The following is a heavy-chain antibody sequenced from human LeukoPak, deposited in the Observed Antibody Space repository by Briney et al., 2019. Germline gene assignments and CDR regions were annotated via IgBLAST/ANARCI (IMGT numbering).Heavy chain of an antibody. D-gene: IGHD6-13*01. CDR3: GGAAPTQNLVDP. CDR1: GGPFSGYY. CDR2: INHRGST. Sequence: SETLSLTCAVYGGPFSGYYWSWIRKPPGKGLEWIGEINHRGSTNYNTSLKSRVTISVNMSKNQFSLKLSSVTPADTAVYTGGGAAPTQNLVDPWGQGTLVTVSS. V-gene: IGHV4-34*01. J-gene: IGHJ5*02.